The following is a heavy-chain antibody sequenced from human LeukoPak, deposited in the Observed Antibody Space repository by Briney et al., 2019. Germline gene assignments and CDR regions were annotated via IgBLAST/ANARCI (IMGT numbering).Heavy chain of an antibody. V-gene: IGHV1-69*01. D-gene: IGHD6-13*01. Sequence: SVKVSCKASGGTFSSYAISWVRQAPGQGLEWMGGIIPIFGTANYAQKFQGRVTITADESTSIAYMELSSLRSEDTAVYYCARGEQQLAYFDYWGQGTLVTVSS. CDR3: ARGEQQLAYFDY. CDR1: GGTFSSYA. J-gene: IGHJ4*02. CDR2: IIPIFGTA.